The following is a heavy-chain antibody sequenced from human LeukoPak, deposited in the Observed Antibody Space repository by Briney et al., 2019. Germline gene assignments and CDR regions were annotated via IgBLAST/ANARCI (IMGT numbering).Heavy chain of an antibody. J-gene: IGHJ4*02. V-gene: IGHV3-23*01. D-gene: IGHD2-8*01. CDR1: GFTFSSYG. Sequence: PGGALRLSCAASGFTFSSYGMSWVRQAPGKGLEWVSAISTGGGSTYYADSVKGRFTISRDNSKNSLYLQMNSLRAEDTAVYYCARALIGYYFDYWGQGTLVTVSS. CDR2: ISTGGGST. CDR3: ARALIGYYFDY.